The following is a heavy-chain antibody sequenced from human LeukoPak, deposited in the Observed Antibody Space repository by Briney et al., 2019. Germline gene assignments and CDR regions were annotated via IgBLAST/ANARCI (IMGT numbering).Heavy chain of an antibody. CDR1: GFSLSSNA. CDR3: AKGMRGVVAVKLLDP. Sequence: PGGSLRLSCAASGFSLSSNAMNWVRQAPGKGLEWVSGISGSGGSTSYADSVKGRFTISRDNSKNTLYLQMNSLRAEDTAVYYCAKGMRGVVAVKLLDPWGQGTLVTVSS. CDR2: ISGSGGST. D-gene: IGHD3-22*01. V-gene: IGHV3-23*01. J-gene: IGHJ5*02.